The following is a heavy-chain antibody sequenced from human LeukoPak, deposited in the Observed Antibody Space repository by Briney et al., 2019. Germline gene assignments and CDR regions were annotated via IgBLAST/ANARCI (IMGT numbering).Heavy chain of an antibody. Sequence: SQTLSLTCTVSGGSISSGDYYWSWIRQPPGKGLEWIGYIYYSGSTYYNPSLKSRVTISVDTSKNQFSLKLSFVTAADTAVYYCARELPYYDYVWGSYRIIDYWGQGTLVTVSS. CDR2: IYYSGST. D-gene: IGHD3-16*02. CDR3: ARELPYYDYVWGSYRIIDY. V-gene: IGHV4-30-4*08. J-gene: IGHJ4*02. CDR1: GGSISSGDYY.